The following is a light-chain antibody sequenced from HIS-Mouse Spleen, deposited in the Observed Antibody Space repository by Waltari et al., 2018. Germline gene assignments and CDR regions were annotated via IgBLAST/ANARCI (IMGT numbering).Light chain of an antibody. CDR3: CSYAGSSTLV. V-gene: IGLV2-23*01. J-gene: IGLJ2*01. Sequence: QSALTQPASVSGAPVQSITISCTGTSSDVGRYNLVSWYQQHPGKAPKLMIYAGSKRPSGVSNRFSGSKSGNTASLTISGLQAEDEADYYCCSYAGSSTLVFGGGTKLTVL. CDR1: SSDVGRYNL. CDR2: AGS.